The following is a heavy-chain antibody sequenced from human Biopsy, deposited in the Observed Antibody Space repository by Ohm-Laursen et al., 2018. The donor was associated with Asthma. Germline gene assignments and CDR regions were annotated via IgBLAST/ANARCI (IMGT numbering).Heavy chain of an antibody. Sequence: GSLRLSCAASGFTFSSYYMHWVRQAPGKGLVWVSNIKSDGSSTSYADSVKGRFTISRDNAKHTVYLQMSNLRAEDTAVYYCASELGIGYWGQGILVTVSS. D-gene: IGHD7-27*01. J-gene: IGHJ4*02. V-gene: IGHV3-74*01. CDR3: ASELGIGY. CDR1: GFTFSSYY. CDR2: IKSDGSST.